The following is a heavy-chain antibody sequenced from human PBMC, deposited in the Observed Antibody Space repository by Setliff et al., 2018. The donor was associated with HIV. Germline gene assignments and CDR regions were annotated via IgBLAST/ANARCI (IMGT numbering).Heavy chain of an antibody. CDR2: INHSGST. CDR3: ARVTYFYYYYMDV. CDR1: GGSFSGYY. V-gene: IGHV4-34*01. J-gene: IGHJ6*03. Sequence: SETLSLTCAVYGGSFSGYYWSWIRQPPGKGLEWIGEINHSGSTNYNPSLKSRVTISVGTSKNQFSLKLSSVTAADTAVYYCARVTYFYYYYMDVWGKGTTVTVSS.